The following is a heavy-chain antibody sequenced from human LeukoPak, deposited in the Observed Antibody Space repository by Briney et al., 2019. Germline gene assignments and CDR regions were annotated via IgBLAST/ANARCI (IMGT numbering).Heavy chain of an antibody. CDR3: ARVALDCSSTSCRPYYFDY. V-gene: IGHV4-31*03. Sequence: SETLSLTCTVSGGSISSGGYYWSWIRQHPGKGLEWIGYIYYSGSTYYNPSLKSRVTISVDTSKNQFSLKLSSVTAADTAVYYCARVALDCSSTSCRPYYFDYWGQGTLVTVSS. CDR2: IYYSGST. CDR1: GGSISSGGYY. D-gene: IGHD2-2*01. J-gene: IGHJ4*02.